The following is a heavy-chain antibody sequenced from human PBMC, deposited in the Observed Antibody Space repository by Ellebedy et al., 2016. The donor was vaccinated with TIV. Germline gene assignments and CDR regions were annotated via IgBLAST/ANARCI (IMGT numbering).Heavy chain of an antibody. CDR1: GFSFSPQW. CDR2: ITGNGRGT. J-gene: IGHJ5*02. Sequence: GESLKISCAASGFSFSPQWMSWVRQAPGKGLVWVSGITGNGRGTNYADSVRGRFVIPRDNAKNILYLQMNSLGADDTAVYYCTREHWSSLPSWGQGTLVTVSS. V-gene: IGHV3-74*01. D-gene: IGHD3-3*01. CDR3: TREHWSSLPS.